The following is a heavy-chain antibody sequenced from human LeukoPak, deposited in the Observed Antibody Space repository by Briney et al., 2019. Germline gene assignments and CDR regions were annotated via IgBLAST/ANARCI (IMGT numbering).Heavy chain of an antibody. Sequence: ASVKVSCKASGCTFTGYYMHGVRQAPGQGLEWMGWINPNSGGTNYAQKFQGRVTMTRDTSISTAYMELSRLRSDDTAVYYCARGSAATSNYYFDYWGQGTLVTVSS. CDR2: INPNSGGT. V-gene: IGHV1-2*02. CDR3: ARGSAATSNYYFDY. CDR1: GCTFTGYY. J-gene: IGHJ4*02. D-gene: IGHD6-13*01.